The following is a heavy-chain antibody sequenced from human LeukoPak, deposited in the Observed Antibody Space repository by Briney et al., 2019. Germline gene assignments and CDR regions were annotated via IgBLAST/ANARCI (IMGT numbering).Heavy chain of an antibody. CDR2: MNPNSGNT. D-gene: IGHD3-3*01. CDR1: GYTFTSYD. Sequence: ASVKVSCKASGYTFTSYDINWVRQATGQGLERMGWMNPNSGNTGYAQKFQGRVTMTRNTSISTAYMELSSLRSEDTAVYYCARGLLSDYDFWSGYWGAYNWFDPWGQGTLVTVSS. J-gene: IGHJ5*02. V-gene: IGHV1-8*01. CDR3: ARGLLSDYDFWSGYWGAYNWFDP.